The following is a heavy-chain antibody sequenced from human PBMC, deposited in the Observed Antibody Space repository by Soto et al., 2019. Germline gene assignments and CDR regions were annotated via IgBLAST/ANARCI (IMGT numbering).Heavy chain of an antibody. CDR1: GFTFSSYA. D-gene: IGHD4-17*01. Sequence: EVQLLESGGGLVQPGGSLRLSCAASGFTFSSYAMSWVRQAPGKGLEWVSAISGSGGSTYYADSVKGRFTISRDNSKNXLYLQRNSLRAEDTAVYYCAKDVWDYGGANDAFDIWGQGTMVTVSS. CDR3: AKDVWDYGGANDAFDI. CDR2: ISGSGGST. J-gene: IGHJ3*02. V-gene: IGHV3-23*01.